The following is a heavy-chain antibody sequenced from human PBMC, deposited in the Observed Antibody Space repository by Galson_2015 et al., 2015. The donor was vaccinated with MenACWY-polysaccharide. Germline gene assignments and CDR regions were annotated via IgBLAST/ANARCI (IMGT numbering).Heavy chain of an antibody. CDR3: AKDFSSGAGGSGFFDF. V-gene: IGHV1-18*04. Sequence: SCKASGYVFTTYGVNWVRQAPGQGLEWMGRINTYNGDTNYAQKFQGRVNLTRETSTSTVYMELSGLRSEDTAVYYCAKDFSSGAGGSGFFDFWGQGTLVTVSS. J-gene: IGHJ4*02. D-gene: IGHD3-22*01. CDR2: INTYNGDT. CDR1: GYVFTTYG.